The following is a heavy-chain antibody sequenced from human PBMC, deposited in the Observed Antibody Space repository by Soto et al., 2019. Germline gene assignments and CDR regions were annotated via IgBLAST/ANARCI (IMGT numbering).Heavy chain of an antibody. Sequence: QVQLVESGGGLVKPGGSLRLSCAASGFSFSDYYMSWFRQAPGKGLEWISDISTNGNYIKSSDSVKGRFTISRDNAKNSRYLQMNSLRVEDTAVYYCASGGTISNRACRYWGQGTLVTVSS. CDR1: GFSFSDYY. J-gene: IGHJ4*02. CDR2: ISTNGNYI. V-gene: IGHV3-11*05. D-gene: IGHD3-16*02. CDR3: ASGGTISNRACRY.